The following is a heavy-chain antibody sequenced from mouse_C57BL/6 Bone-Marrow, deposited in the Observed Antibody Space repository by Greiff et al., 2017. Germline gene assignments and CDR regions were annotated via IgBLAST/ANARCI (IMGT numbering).Heavy chain of an antibody. Sequence: VQLQQSGPGLVQPSQSLSITCTVSGFSLTSYGVHWVRQSPGKGLEWLGVIWSGGSTDHNAAFISRLSISKDNSKSQVFFKMNSLQADDTAIYYCARRRVPFYAMDYWGQGTSVTVSS. V-gene: IGHV2-2*01. CDR1: GFSLTSYG. D-gene: IGHD5-1*01. J-gene: IGHJ4*01. CDR3: ARRRVPFYAMDY. CDR2: IWSGGST.